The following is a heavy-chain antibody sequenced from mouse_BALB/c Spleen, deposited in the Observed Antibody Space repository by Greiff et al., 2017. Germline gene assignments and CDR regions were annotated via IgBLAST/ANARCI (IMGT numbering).Heavy chain of an antibody. CDR2: ILPGSGST. D-gene: IGHD3-2*01. CDR1: GYTFSSYW. V-gene: IGHV1-9*01. Sequence: QVQLQQSGAELMKPGASVKISCKATGYTFSSYWIEWVKQRPGHGLEWIGEILPGSGSTNYNEKFKGKATFTADTSSNTAYMQLSSLTSEDSAVYYCARGGTARVPYAMDYWGQGTSVTVSS. J-gene: IGHJ4*01. CDR3: ARGGTARVPYAMDY.